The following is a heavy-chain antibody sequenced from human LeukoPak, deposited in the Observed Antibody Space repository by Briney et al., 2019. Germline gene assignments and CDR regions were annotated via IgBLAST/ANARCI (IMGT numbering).Heavy chain of an antibody. CDR1: GYTFIDYF. Sequence: ASVKVSCKTSGYTFIDYFIHWVRQAPGQGLEWMGWISAYSGNTNYAQKLQGRVTMTTDTSTSTAYMELRSLRSDDTAVYYCARVARGYDILTGYYYYMDVWGKGTTVTVSS. CDR2: ISAYSGNT. J-gene: IGHJ6*03. CDR3: ARVARGYDILTGYYYYMDV. D-gene: IGHD3-9*01. V-gene: IGHV1-18*04.